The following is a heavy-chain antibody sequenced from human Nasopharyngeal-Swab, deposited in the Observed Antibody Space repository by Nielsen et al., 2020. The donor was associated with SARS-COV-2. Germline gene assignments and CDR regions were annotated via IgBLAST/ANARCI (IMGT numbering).Heavy chain of an antibody. Sequence: PGKGPVWVSHIDVGGISTNYADSVQGRFTISRDNAKNTLSLQMNSLRDEDSAIYYCTRGGFSHSMDVWGQGTTVTVSS. CDR2: IDVGGIST. CDR3: TRGGFSHSMDV. D-gene: IGHD3-10*01. V-gene: IGHV3-74*01. J-gene: IGHJ6*02.